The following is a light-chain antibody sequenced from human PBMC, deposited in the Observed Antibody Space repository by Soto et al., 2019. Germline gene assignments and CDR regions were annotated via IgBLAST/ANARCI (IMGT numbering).Light chain of an antibody. J-gene: IGLJ1*01. CDR1: SSDVGSYDH. CDR3: ISYTGSSTSYV. CDR2: EVS. V-gene: IGLV2-14*01. Sequence: QSALTQPASVSGSPGQSITISCSGTSSDVGSYDHVAWYQQFPGKTPKLMIYEVSNRPSGVSSRFSGSKSGNTASLTISGRQAEDEDDYYCISYTGSSTSYVFGSGTKLTVL.